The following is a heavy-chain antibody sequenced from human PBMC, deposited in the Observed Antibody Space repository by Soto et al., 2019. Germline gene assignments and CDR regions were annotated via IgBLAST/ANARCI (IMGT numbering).Heavy chain of an antibody. CDR1: GGSFSGYY. J-gene: IGHJ4*02. CDR3: ARLGSYLDPRSSVIDY. D-gene: IGHD1-26*01. CDR2: INHSGST. Sequence: SETLSLTCAVYGGSFSGYYWSWIRQPPGKGLEWIGEINHSGSTNYNPSLKSRVTISVDTSKNQFSLKLSSVTAADTAVYYCARLGSYLDPRSSVIDYWGQGTLVTVSS. V-gene: IGHV4-34*01.